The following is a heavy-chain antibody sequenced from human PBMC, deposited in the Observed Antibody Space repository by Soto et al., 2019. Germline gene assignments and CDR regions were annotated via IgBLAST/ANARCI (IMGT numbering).Heavy chain of an antibody. Sequence: QVQLVESGGGVVQPGTSLRLSCVATGFTFSNYGIHWVRQAPGRGLEWVAVIWHDGSQKYLADSVRGRFTISRDNSKNTVYLQMNSLRVEGTGVYYCEGRDDPFHVWGQGTMVTVSS. CDR3: EGRDDPFHV. V-gene: IGHV3-33*01. J-gene: IGHJ3*01. CDR2: IWHDGSQK. CDR1: GFTFSNYG.